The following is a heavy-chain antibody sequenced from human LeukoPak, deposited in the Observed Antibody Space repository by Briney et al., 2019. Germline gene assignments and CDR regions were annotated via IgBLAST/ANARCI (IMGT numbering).Heavy chain of an antibody. Sequence: GGSLRLSCAASGFTFSGYSMNWVRQAPGKGLEWVSSISSSSSYIYYADSVKGRFTISRDNAKKSLFLQMNSLRAEDTAVYYCAREYYYDSSGYYGYWGQGTLVTVSS. D-gene: IGHD3-22*01. CDR2: ISSSSSYI. CDR1: GFTFSGYS. J-gene: IGHJ4*02. CDR3: AREYYYDSSGYYGY. V-gene: IGHV3-21*01.